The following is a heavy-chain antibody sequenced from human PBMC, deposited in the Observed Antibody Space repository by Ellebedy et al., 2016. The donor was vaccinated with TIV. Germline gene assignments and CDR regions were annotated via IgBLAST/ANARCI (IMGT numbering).Heavy chain of an antibody. CDR1: GGSISSYY. CDR2: IYYSGIT. CDR3: AREAVEVATIEDHYYYMDV. Sequence: SETLSLTCTVSGGSISSYYWSWIRQPPGKGLEWIGYIYYSGITNYNPSLKSRFTITVDTSKNQFSLKLSSVTAADTAVYYCAREAVEVATIEDHYYYMDVWGKGTTVTVSS. D-gene: IGHD5-24*01. V-gene: IGHV4-59*12. J-gene: IGHJ6*03.